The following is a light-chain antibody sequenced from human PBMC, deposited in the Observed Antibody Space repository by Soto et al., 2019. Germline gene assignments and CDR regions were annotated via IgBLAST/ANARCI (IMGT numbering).Light chain of an antibody. J-gene: IGLJ3*02. CDR1: SGHSSYA. V-gene: IGLV4-69*01. CDR3: QTWSTGIRV. Sequence: QLVLTQSPSASASLGASVKLTCTLSSGHSSYAIAWHQQQPEKGPRYLMKLNSDGSHSKGDGIPDRFSGSSSGAERYLIISGLQSEDEADYYCQTWSTGIRVFGGGTKLTVL. CDR2: LNSDGSH.